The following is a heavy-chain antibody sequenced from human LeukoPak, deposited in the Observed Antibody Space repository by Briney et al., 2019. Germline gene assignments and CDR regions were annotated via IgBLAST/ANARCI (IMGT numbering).Heavy chain of an antibody. CDR1: GGSISSYY. CDR2: MSASGST. J-gene: IGHJ5*02. Sequence: PSETLSFTCTVSGGSISSYYWSWLRQPAGRGLEWIGRMSASGSTNYSPSIKSRVTMSVDTSKNQFSLRLNSVTAADTAVYYCARVYYYDSSGYYWFDPWGQGTLVTVSS. D-gene: IGHD3-22*01. CDR3: ARVYYYDSSGYYWFDP. V-gene: IGHV4-4*07.